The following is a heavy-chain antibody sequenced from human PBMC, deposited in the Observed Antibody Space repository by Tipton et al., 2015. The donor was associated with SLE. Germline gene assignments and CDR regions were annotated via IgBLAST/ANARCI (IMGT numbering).Heavy chain of an antibody. Sequence: LRLSCTVSGGSINSYYWSWIRQPPGKGLEWIGYIYYSGSTNNNPSLKSRVTISVDTSKNQFSLKLTSVTAADTAVYYCARGDMVVVPAAGGGYYYYMDVWGKGTTVTVSS. D-gene: IGHD2-2*01. J-gene: IGHJ6*03. CDR3: ARGDMVVVPAAGGGYYYYMDV. V-gene: IGHV4-59*01. CDR1: GGSINSYY. CDR2: IYYSGST.